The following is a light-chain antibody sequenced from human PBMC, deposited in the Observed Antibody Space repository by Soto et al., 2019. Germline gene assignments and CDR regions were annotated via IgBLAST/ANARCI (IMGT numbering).Light chain of an antibody. J-gene: IGKJ1*01. Sequence: EIVMTQSPVTLSVSPGERATLSCRASQSVSSNLAWYQQKPGQAPRLLIYGASSRATGIPARFSGSGSGTEFTLTISSLQSEDFATYYCQQYESYPWTFGQGTKVEIK. CDR3: QQYESYPWT. CDR1: QSVSSN. V-gene: IGKV3-15*01. CDR2: GAS.